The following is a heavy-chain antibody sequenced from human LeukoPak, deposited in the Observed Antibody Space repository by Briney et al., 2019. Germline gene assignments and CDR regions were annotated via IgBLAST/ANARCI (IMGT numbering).Heavy chain of an antibody. J-gene: IGHJ3*02. CDR1: GGSISSYY. CDR3: ARHSSMTIFGVVTDDAFDI. Sequence: SETLSLTCTVSGGSISSYYWSWIRQPPGKGLEWIGYIYYSGSTNYNPSLKSRVTISVDTSKNQFSLKLSSVTAADTAVYYCARHSSMTIFGVVTDDAFDIWGQGTTVTVSS. D-gene: IGHD3-3*01. V-gene: IGHV4-59*08. CDR2: IYYSGST.